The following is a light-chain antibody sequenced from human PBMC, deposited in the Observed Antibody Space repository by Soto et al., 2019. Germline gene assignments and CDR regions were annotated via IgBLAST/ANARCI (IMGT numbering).Light chain of an antibody. Sequence: QSVLTQPASVSGSPRQSITISCTGTSSDVGSYTLVSWYQQHPGKAPKLRIYEGSKRPSGVSNRFSGSKSGNTASLTISGLQAEDEADYYCCSYAGSDTWVFGGGTKVTVL. V-gene: IGLV2-23*01. CDR3: CSYAGSDTWV. CDR1: SSDVGSYTL. CDR2: EGS. J-gene: IGLJ3*02.